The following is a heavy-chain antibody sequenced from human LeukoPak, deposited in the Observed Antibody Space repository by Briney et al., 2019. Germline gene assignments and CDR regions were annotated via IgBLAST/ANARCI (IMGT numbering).Heavy chain of an antibody. Sequence: PGGSLRLSCAASGFTFSSYAMSWVRQAPGKGLEWVSAISGSGGSTYYADSVKGRFTISRDNSKNTLYLQMNSLRAEDTAVYYCAKDGVQWLVTRLDYWGQGTLVTVSS. V-gene: IGHV3-23*01. CDR1: GFTFSSYA. D-gene: IGHD6-19*01. J-gene: IGHJ4*02. CDR2: ISGSGGST. CDR3: AKDGVQWLVTRLDY.